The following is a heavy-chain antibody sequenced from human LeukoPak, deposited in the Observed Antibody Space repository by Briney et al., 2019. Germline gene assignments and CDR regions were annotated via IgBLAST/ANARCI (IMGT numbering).Heavy chain of an antibody. V-gene: IGHV3-11*06. CDR1: GFTFSDYY. D-gene: IGHD6-19*01. Sequence: PGGSLRLSCAASGFTFSDYYMSWIRQAPGKGLEWVSSISSSSNYIYYADSVKGRLTISRDNAKNSLYLQMNSLRAEDTAVYYCARDNSGWFDYWGQGTLVTVSS. J-gene: IGHJ4*02. CDR3: ARDNSGWFDY. CDR2: ISSSSNYI.